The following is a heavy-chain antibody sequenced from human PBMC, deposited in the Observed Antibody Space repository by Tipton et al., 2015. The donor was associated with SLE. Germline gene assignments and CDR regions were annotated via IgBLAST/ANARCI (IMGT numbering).Heavy chain of an antibody. CDR1: GGSISSGNYY. D-gene: IGHD6-13*01. J-gene: IGHJ3*01. CDR3: ARDREFLWYETVGDAFEH. V-gene: IGHV4-39*07. CDR2: IYHSGNT. Sequence: TLSLTCTVSGGSISSGNYYWSWIRQPAGKGLEWIGSIYHSGNTYYNPSLKNRVTISIDTSKNQFSLKLTSVTAADSAVYFCARDREFLWYETVGDAFEHWGQGKMVTVSS.